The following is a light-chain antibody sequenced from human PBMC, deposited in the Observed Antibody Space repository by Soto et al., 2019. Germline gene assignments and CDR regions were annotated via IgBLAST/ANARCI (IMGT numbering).Light chain of an antibody. CDR1: LPVSSN. CDR2: RVS. CDR3: EQYNNWPYT. V-gene: IGKV3-15*01. J-gene: IGKJ2*01. Sequence: EIVMTQSPATLSVSPGESATLSCRASLPVSSNLAWYRQIPGQAPTLLIYRVSTRATDIPARFSGSGSGTEFTLTISSLQSEDFAVYDGEQYNNWPYTFGPGTKLESK.